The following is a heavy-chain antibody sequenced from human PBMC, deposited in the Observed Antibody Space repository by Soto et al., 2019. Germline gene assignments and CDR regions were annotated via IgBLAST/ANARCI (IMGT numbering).Heavy chain of an antibody. CDR3: TRASYDSHYYYGMDV. Sequence: EVQLVESGGGLVQPGGSLRLSCAASGYTFNSYWMHWVRQAPGKGLVWVSRINTDGRSTDYADSVKGRFTISRDNAKNTLYLQMNSLRAGDTAVYYCTRASYDSHYYYGMDVWGQGTTVTVSS. D-gene: IGHD3-3*01. CDR1: GYTFNSYW. CDR2: INTDGRST. V-gene: IGHV3-74*01. J-gene: IGHJ6*02.